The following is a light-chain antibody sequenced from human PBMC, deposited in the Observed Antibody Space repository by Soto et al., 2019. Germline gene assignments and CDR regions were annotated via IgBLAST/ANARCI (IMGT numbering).Light chain of an antibody. J-gene: IGLJ3*02. CDR2: DVS. Sequence: QSALTQPRSVSGSPGQSVTISCTGTSSDVGGYNYVSWYQQNPGKAPKVMIYDVSKRPSGVPDRFSGSKSGNTASLIISGHQADDEADYYCCSYAGTNTWVLGGGTKLTVL. V-gene: IGLV2-11*01. CDR1: SSDVGGYNY. CDR3: CSYAGTNTWV.